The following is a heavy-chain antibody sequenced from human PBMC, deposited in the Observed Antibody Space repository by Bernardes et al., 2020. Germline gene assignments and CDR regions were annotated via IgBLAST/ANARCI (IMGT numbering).Heavy chain of an antibody. CDR1: GFNFSSYE. CDR2: ISRSGYTI. J-gene: IGHJ5*02. Sequence: GGSLRLSCAASGFNFSSYELNWVRQAPGKGLEWVSYISRSGYTIYYADSVKGRFTMSRDNAKNSLYLQMNSLRAEDTALYYCSRYTSGSHSNWFEPWGQGTRVT. CDR3: SRYTSGSHSNWFEP. D-gene: IGHD1-26*01. V-gene: IGHV3-48*03.